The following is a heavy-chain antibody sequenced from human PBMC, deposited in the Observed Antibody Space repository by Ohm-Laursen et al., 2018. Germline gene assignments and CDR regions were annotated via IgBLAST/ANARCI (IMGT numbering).Heavy chain of an antibody. J-gene: IGHJ4*02. CDR1: GFSLSTSGMC. V-gene: IGHV2-70*16. CDR2: IDWDDDK. D-gene: IGHD3-9*01. Sequence: TQTLTLTCTFSGFSLSTSGMCVSWIRQPPGKALEWLARIDWDDDKFYSTSLKTRLTISKDTSKNQVVLTVTNMDPVDTATYYCAHWGGLTGFSFDYWGQGTLVTVSS. CDR3: AHWGGLTGFSFDY.